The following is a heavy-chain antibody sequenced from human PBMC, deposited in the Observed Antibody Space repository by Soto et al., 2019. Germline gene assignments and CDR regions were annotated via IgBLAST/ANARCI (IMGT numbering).Heavy chain of an antibody. V-gene: IGHV1-69*13. CDR1: GGTFSSYA. CDR2: IIPVFATE. D-gene: IGHD2-21*02. Sequence: SVKVSCKASGGTFSSYATSWVRQAPGQGLEWMGGIIPVFATEKYAQRFQGRATITADESTSTAFMELSSLRSEDTAVYYCARRVVVTSVRDIAYYCYGLDVWGQGTTVTVSS. CDR3: ARRVVVTSVRDIAYYCYGLDV. J-gene: IGHJ6*02.